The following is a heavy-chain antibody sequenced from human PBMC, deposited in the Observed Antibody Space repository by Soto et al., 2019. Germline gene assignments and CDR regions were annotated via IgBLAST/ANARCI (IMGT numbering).Heavy chain of an antibody. CDR1: GFTFSSYS. CDR3: AKVGYYYDTSGFYPPAYFQH. J-gene: IGHJ1*01. D-gene: IGHD3-22*01. V-gene: IGHV3-21*01. Sequence: GGSLRLSCAASGFTFSSYSMNWVRQAPGKGLEWVSSISTSSSYIYYADSVKGRFTISRDNAKNSPYLQMNSLRAEDTAVYYCAKVGYYYDTSGFYPPAYFQHWGQGTLVTVSS. CDR2: ISTSSSYI.